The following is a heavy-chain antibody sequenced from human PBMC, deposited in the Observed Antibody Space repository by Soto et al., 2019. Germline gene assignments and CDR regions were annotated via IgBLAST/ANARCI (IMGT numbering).Heavy chain of an antibody. CDR1: GGTFSSYT. D-gene: IGHD2-21*02. CDR2: IIPILGIA. J-gene: IGHJ6*02. CDR3: ARPSSCGGDCYWSNYGMDV. Sequence: QVQLVQSGAEVKKPGSSVKVSCKASGGTFSSYTISWVRQAPGQGLEWMGRIIPILGIANYAQKFQGRVTITADKSTSTAYMELSSLRSEDTAVYYCARPSSCGGDCYWSNYGMDVWGQGTTVTVSS. V-gene: IGHV1-69*02.